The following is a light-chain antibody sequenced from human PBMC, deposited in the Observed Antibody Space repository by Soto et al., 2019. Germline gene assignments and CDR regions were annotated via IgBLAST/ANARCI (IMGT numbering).Light chain of an antibody. J-gene: IGLJ2*01. Sequence: QAVVTQPPSVSGAPGQRVTISCTGSSSNIGTGYDVHWYQHLPGTAPKLLIYANSNRPSGVPDRFSGSKSGTSASLAITGLQAEDEADYYCQSYDSSLSGSVIFGGGTQLTVL. CDR2: ANS. V-gene: IGLV1-40*01. CDR1: SSNIGTGYD. CDR3: QSYDSSLSGSVI.